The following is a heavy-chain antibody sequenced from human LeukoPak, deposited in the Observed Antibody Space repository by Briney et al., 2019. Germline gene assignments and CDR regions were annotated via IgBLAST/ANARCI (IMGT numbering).Heavy chain of an antibody. Sequence: ASVKVSCKASGYTFTSYGIGWVRQAPGQGLEWMGWISAYNGNTNYAQKLQGRVTMTTDTSTSTAYMELRSLRSDDTAVYYCARRWFGELWVDYWGQGTLVTVSS. V-gene: IGHV1-18*01. CDR2: ISAYNGNT. J-gene: IGHJ4*02. CDR3: ARRWFGELWVDY. D-gene: IGHD3-10*01. CDR1: GYTFTSYG.